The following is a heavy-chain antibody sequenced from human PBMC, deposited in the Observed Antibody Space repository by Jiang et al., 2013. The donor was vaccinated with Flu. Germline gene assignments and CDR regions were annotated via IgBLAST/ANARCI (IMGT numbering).Heavy chain of an antibody. CDR2: TYYRSKWYN. CDR1: GDSVSSNSAA. V-gene: IGHV6-1*01. CDR3: ARAVKYYYGSGKIDY. D-gene: IGHD3-10*01. J-gene: IGHJ4*02. Sequence: TSQTLSLTCAISGDSVSSNSAAWNWIRQSPSRGLEWLGRTYYRSKWYNDYAVSVKSRITINPDTSKNQFSLQLNSVTPEDTAVYYCARAVKYYYGSGKIDYWGQGTLVTVSS.